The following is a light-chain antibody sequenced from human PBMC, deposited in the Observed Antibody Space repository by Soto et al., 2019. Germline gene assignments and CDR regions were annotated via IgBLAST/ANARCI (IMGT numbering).Light chain of an antibody. V-gene: IGKV1D-12*01. CDR2: AAS. J-gene: IGKJ5*01. CDR3: QHAKSFPVT. Sequence: DIPMTQSPPPLSASVGDTVTITCRSSQDVGRWLSWYQQKPGKAPKILIFAASSLQSGVPSRFSGSGSGTDFTLTITSLQSEDFATYYCQHAKSFPVTFGQGTRLEIK. CDR1: QDVGRW.